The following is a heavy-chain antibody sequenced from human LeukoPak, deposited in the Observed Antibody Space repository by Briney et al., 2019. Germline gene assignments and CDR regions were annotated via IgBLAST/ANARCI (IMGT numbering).Heavy chain of an antibody. CDR3: ARHGDRYCSGGSCSLYYYYYGMDV. D-gene: IGHD2-15*01. CDR2: IYPGDSDT. CDR1: GYIFTSYW. Sequence: GESLKISCKGSGYIFTSYWIGWVRQMPGKGLEWMGIIYPGDSDTRYSPSFQGQVTISADKSISTAYLQWSSLKASDTAMYYCARHGDRYCSGGSCSLYYYYYGMDVWGQGTTVTVSS. V-gene: IGHV5-51*01. J-gene: IGHJ6*02.